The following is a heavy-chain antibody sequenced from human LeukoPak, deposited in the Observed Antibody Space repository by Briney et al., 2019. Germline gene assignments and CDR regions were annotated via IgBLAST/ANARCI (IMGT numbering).Heavy chain of an antibody. V-gene: IGHV4-59*01. CDR1: GGSISSYY. D-gene: IGHD3-10*01. CDR2: IYYSGST. J-gene: IGHJ5*02. CDR3: ARVVRGGWLRGWFDP. Sequence: SETLSLTCTVSGGSISSYYWSWIRQPPGKGLEWIGYIYYSGSTNYNPSLKGRVTISVDTSKNQFSLKLSSVTAADTAVYYCARVVRGGWLRGWFDPWGQGTLVTVSS.